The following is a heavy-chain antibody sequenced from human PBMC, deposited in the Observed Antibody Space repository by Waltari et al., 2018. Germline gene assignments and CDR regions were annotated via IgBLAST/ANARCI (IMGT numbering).Heavy chain of an antibody. CDR1: GFTLSSYW. J-gene: IGHJ3*02. Sequence: EVPLVESGGGLVQPGGSLSLSCAASGFTLSSYWMSWVRQAPGKGLEWVANIKKDGSEEYYVDSVRGRFTISRDNAKNSLYLQMNSLRPEDTAVYYCARDQWFAFDIWGQGTMVTVSS. V-gene: IGHV3-7*01. D-gene: IGHD3-22*01. CDR2: IKKDGSEE. CDR3: ARDQWFAFDI.